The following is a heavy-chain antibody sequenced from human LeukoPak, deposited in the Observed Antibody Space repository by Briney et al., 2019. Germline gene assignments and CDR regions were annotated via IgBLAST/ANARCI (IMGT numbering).Heavy chain of an antibody. V-gene: IGHV1-69*02. D-gene: IGHD6-13*01. CDR3: SRGYSSSWITLDY. CDR1: GGTFSSYT. Sequence: SVKVSCKASGGTFSSYTISWVRQAPGQGLEWMGRIIPILGIANYAQKFQGRVPRTEDKSTITDYMELSSLRSEDPAVSYCSRGYSSSWITLDYWGQGTLVTVSS. CDR2: IIPILGIA. J-gene: IGHJ4*02.